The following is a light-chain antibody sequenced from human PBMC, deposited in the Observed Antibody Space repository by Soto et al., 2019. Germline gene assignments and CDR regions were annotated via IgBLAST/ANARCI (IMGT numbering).Light chain of an antibody. V-gene: IGLV2-14*01. CDR3: ASYIFDSSWV. Sequence: QSALTQPASVSGSPGQSITISCTGTSSDVGGYNYVSWYQQYPGKVPKLMIYEVSNRPSGVSNRFSGSKSGNTASLTISGLEAEDEADYYYASYIFDSSWVFGGGTKLTVL. J-gene: IGLJ3*02. CDR2: EVS. CDR1: SSDVGGYNY.